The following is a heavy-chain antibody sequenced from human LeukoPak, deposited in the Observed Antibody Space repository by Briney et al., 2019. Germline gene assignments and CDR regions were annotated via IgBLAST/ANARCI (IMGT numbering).Heavy chain of an antibody. V-gene: IGHV3-23*01. CDR1: GFNFSDYG. D-gene: IGHD5-18*01. Sequence: GGSLRLSCAASGFNFSDYGMNWVRQAPGKGLEWVSGISGKGGSSYYADSVEGRFTISRDNSKNTLYLQMNSLRAEDTAVYYCAEGYNYGYGYWGQGTLVTVSS. J-gene: IGHJ4*02. CDR2: ISGKGGSS. CDR3: AEGYNYGYGY.